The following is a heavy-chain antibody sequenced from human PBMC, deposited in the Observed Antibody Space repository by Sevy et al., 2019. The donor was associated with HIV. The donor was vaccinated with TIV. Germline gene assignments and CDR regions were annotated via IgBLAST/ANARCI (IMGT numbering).Heavy chain of an antibody. Sequence: SETLSLTCTVSGGSISSYYWSWIRQPAGKGLEWIGRIYTSGSTNYNPSLKSRVTMSLDTSKNQFSLKLSSVTAADTAVYYCALDNPRPPNYYDSSGHLRNDAFDLWGKGKMVT. D-gene: IGHD3-22*01. CDR3: ALDNPRPPNYYDSSGHLRNDAFDL. CDR2: IYTSGST. V-gene: IGHV4-4*07. CDR1: GGSISSYY. J-gene: IGHJ3*01.